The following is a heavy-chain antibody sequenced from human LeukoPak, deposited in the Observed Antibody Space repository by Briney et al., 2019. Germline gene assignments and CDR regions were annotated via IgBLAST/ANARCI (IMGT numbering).Heavy chain of an antibody. J-gene: IGHJ5*02. D-gene: IGHD3-3*01. Sequence: PSETLSLTCTVSGGSISSYYWSWIRHPPGKGLVWIGYIYYSGSTNYNPSLKSRVTISVDTSKNQFSLKLSSVTAADTAVYYCARDGGYDFWSGYRGWFDPWGQGALVTVSS. CDR3: ARDGGYDFWSGYRGWFDP. V-gene: IGHV4-59*01. CDR2: IYYSGST. CDR1: GGSISSYY.